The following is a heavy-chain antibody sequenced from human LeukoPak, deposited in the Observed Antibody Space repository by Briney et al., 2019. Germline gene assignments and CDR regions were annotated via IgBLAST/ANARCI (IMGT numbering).Heavy chain of an antibody. Sequence: GGSLRLSCAASGFTFSSYAMHWVRQAPGKGLEWVAVISYDGSNKYYADSVKGRFTISRDNSKNTLYLQMNSLRAEDTAVYYCAGGSTALDYWAREPWSPSPQ. J-gene: IGHJ4*02. CDR1: GFTFSSYA. CDR3: AGGSTALDY. V-gene: IGHV3-30-3*01. CDR2: ISYDGSNK. D-gene: IGHD2-2*01.